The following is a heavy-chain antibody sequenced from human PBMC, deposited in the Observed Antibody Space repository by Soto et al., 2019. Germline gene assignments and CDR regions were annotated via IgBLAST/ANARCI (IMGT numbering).Heavy chain of an antibody. CDR3: AKEAGN. CDR2: ISYDGSNK. V-gene: IGHV3-30*18. Sequence: QVQLVESGGGVVQPGRSLRLSCAASGFTFSSYGMHWVRQAPGKGLEWVAVISYDGSNKYYADSVKGRFTISRDNSKNTLYLQMNSLRAGDTAVYYCAKEAGNWGQGTLVTVSS. J-gene: IGHJ4*02. CDR1: GFTFSSYG.